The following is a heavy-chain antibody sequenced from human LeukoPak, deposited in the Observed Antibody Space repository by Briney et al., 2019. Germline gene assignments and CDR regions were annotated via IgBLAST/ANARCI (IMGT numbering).Heavy chain of an antibody. D-gene: IGHD5-18*01. CDR3: TTYKTVYSYVQWDFDY. CDR1: GFTFSGFG. V-gene: IGHV3-33*01. CDR2: IWYDGSNQ. Sequence: GGSLRLSCAASGFTFSGFGMHWVRQAPGKGLEWVAVIWYDGSNQYYADSVKGRFTISRDNSENTLYLQMNSLKTEDTAVYYCTTYKTVYSYVQWDFDYWGQGTLVTVSS. J-gene: IGHJ4*02.